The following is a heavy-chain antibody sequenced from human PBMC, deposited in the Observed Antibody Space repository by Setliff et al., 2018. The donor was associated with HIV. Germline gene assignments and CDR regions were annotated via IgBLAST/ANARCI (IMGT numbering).Heavy chain of an antibody. J-gene: IGHJ3*02. CDR1: IDFISSYY. CDR3: ARGEEDDTFDI. CDR2: IYTSGST. V-gene: IGHV4-59*01. Sequence: SETLSLTCTVSIDFISSYYWSWIRQPPGKGLEWIGYIYTSGSTKYNPSLKSRVTISLDTSKNQFSLNLSSVTAADTAVYYCARGEEDDTFDIWGHGTMVTVSS.